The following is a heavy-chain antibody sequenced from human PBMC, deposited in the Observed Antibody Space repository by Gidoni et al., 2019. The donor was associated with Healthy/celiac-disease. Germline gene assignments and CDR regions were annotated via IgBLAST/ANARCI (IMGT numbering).Heavy chain of an antibody. CDR3: ARGGYCSGGSCYSGSWFDP. Sequence: QVQLVQSGAEGKKPGSSVKVSCKASGGTFSRYAISWVRQAPGQGLEWMGGIIPIFGTANYAQKFQGRVTITADESTSTAYMELSSLRSEDTAVYYCARGGYCSGGSCYSGSWFDPWGQGTLVTVSS. D-gene: IGHD2-15*01. J-gene: IGHJ5*02. V-gene: IGHV1-69*01. CDR2: IIPIFGTA. CDR1: GGTFSRYA.